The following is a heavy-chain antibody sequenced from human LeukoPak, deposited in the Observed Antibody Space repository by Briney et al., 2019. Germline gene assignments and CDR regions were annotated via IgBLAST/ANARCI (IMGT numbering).Heavy chain of an antibody. Sequence: PGGSLRVSCAASGFTFRTSRMNWVRQAPGKGLEWVSSISSSSSYIYYADSVKGRFTISRDNAKNSLYLQMNSLRAEDTAIYYCTKVTSTGSCYQSDYWGQGTLVTVSS. CDR3: TKVTSTGSCYQSDY. CDR2: ISSSSSYI. D-gene: IGHD2-15*01. J-gene: IGHJ4*02. CDR1: GFTFRTSR. V-gene: IGHV3-21*04.